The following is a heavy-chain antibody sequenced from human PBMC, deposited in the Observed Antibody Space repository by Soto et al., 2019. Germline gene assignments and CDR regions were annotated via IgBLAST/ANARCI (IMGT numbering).Heavy chain of an antibody. CDR2: TSYNGN. CDR1: GGSVNTGSYN. Sequence: SETLSLTCTVSGGSVNTGSYNWNWIRQSPGKGLEWIGYTSYNGNYYNPSLKSRVIVGVDTSKNQFSLILRSVTTADTAIYYCARERGYDTSGHYFFATGVFDLWGQGALVTVSS. CDR3: ARERGYDTSGHYFFATGVFDL. D-gene: IGHD3-22*01. V-gene: IGHV4-61*01. J-gene: IGHJ5*02.